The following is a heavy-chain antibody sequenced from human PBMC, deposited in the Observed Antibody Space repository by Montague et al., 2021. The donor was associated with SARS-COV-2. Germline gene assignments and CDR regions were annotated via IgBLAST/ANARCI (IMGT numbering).Heavy chain of an antibody. J-gene: IGHJ2*01. V-gene: IGHV4-39*02. CDR3: AREDAADWYFDF. Sequence: SETLSLTCTVSGXSISSSNYSWGWIRQPPGKGPEWIGSIYYGGTTFYNPSLRSRVTISVDTSKNQFSLRLSSVTAADTAVFYCAREDAADWYFDFWGRGTLVTVSS. CDR1: GXSISSSNYS. D-gene: IGHD2-15*01. CDR2: IYYGGTT.